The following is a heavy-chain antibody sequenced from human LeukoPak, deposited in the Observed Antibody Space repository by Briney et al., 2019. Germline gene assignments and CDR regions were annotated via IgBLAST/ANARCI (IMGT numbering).Heavy chain of an antibody. Sequence: GGSLRLSCVGSGFTFSDYYMSWIRQAPGKGLEWVSYISSSGSTIYYADSVKGRFTISRDNAKNSLYLQMNSLRAEDTAVYYCARDAFPSLYYDFWSGSPRYWGQGTLVTVSS. CDR3: ARDAFPSLYYDFWSGSPRY. CDR1: GFTFSDYY. CDR2: ISSSGSTI. V-gene: IGHV3-11*01. J-gene: IGHJ4*02. D-gene: IGHD3-3*01.